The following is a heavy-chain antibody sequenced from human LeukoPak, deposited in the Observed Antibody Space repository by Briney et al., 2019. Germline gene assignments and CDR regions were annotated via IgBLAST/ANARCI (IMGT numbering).Heavy chain of an antibody. Sequence: GGSLRLSCAASGFTFSSFWMHWVRQAPGEGLVWVSHTNSDGSTTDYADSVRGRFTISRDNAKNTLFLQMNSLRAEDTAVYYCAKDRGGYSGSYYFDYWGQGTLVTVSS. CDR3: AKDRGGYSGSYYFDY. CDR2: TNSDGSTT. D-gene: IGHD1-26*01. J-gene: IGHJ4*02. CDR1: GFTFSSFW. V-gene: IGHV3-74*01.